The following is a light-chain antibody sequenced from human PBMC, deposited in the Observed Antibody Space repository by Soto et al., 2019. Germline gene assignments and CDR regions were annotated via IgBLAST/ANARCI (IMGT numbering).Light chain of an antibody. CDR2: GAS. J-gene: IGKJ5*01. V-gene: IGKV3-15*01. CDR1: QSIDTR. CDR3: QQYNSWTAIS. Sequence: EIVLTQSPATLSVSPGERATLSCRASQSIDTRLGWYQQRPGQAPRLLIYGASTRATGIPARFSGSGSGTEFTLTITTLQSEDFAVYYCQQYNSWTAISLGQGTRLEIK.